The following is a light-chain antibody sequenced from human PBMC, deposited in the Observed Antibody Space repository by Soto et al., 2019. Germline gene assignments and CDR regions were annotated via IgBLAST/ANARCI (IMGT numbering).Light chain of an antibody. CDR3: SSFRSSSTSYF. CDR1: SSDIGDSNY. J-gene: IGLJ1*01. CDR2: DVS. V-gene: IGLV2-14*03. Sequence: QSVLTQPASVSGSPGQSITISCTGTSSDIGDSNYVSWYQQHPGKAPKLVIYDVSNRPSGVSNRFSGSKSANTASLTISGLQAEDEADYYCSSFRSSSTSYFFGTGTKLTVL.